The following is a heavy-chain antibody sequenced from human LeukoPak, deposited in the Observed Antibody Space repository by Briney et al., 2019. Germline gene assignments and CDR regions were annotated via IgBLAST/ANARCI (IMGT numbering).Heavy chain of an antibody. Sequence: GGSLRLSFAGSGFIFSGYWMHWVRQAPGKGLEGVSGISGNTGSTHYADSVRGRFTISRDNSKNTLYLQMNSLRVEDTAIYYCAKGDSGYYCSFDSWGQGTLVTVSS. CDR2: ISGNTGST. CDR1: GFIFSGYW. J-gene: IGHJ4*02. V-gene: IGHV3-23*01. D-gene: IGHD3-22*01. CDR3: AKGDSGYYCSFDS.